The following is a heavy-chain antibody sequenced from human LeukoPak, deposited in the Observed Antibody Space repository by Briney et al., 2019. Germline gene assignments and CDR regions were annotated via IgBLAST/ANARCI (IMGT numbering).Heavy chain of an antibody. CDR1: GGTFSSYA. J-gene: IGHJ3*02. D-gene: IGHD6-6*01. Sequence: ASVKVSCKASGGTFSSYAISWVRQAPGQGLEWMGWINPNSGGTNYAQKFQGRVTMTRDTSISTAYMELSRLRSDDTAVYYCARDRAYSSSSGPDAFDIWGQGTMVTVSS. V-gene: IGHV1-2*02. CDR3: ARDRAYSSSSGPDAFDI. CDR2: INPNSGGT.